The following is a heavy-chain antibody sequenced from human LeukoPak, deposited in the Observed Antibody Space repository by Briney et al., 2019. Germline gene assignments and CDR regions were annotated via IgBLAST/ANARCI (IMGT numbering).Heavy chain of an antibody. D-gene: IGHD3-22*01. V-gene: IGHV1-18*01. Sequence: ASVKVSCKASGYTFTSYGISWVRQAPGQGLEWMGWISAYNGNTNYAQKLQGRVTMTTDTSTSIAYMELRSLRSDDTAVYYCARDAFYYYDSSGYNDYWGQGTLVTVSS. CDR1: GYTFTSYG. CDR3: ARDAFYYYDSSGYNDY. J-gene: IGHJ4*02. CDR2: ISAYNGNT.